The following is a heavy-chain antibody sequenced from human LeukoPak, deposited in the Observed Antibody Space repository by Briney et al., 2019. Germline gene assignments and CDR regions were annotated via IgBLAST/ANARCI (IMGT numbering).Heavy chain of an antibody. CDR1: GYTFTSYG. Sequence: ASVKVSCKASGYTFTSYGISWVRQAPGQGLEWMGWISAYNGNTNYAQKLQGRVTMTTDTSTSTAYMELRSLSSDDTAVYYCARGWAYYDFWSGYYNWFDPWGQGTLVTVSS. J-gene: IGHJ5*02. D-gene: IGHD3-3*01. CDR3: ARGWAYYDFWSGYYNWFDP. V-gene: IGHV1-18*01. CDR2: ISAYNGNT.